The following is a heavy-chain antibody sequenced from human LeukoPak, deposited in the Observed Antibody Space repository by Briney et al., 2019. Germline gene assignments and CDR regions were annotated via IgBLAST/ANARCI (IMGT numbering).Heavy chain of an antibody. V-gene: IGHV1-2*02. D-gene: IGHD2-15*01. CDR3: ARGRKDVVVVAAQDAFDI. J-gene: IGHJ3*02. Sequence: ASVKVSCKASGYTFTGYYMHWVRQAPGQGLEWMGWINPNSGGTNYAQKFQGRVTMTRDTSISTAYMELSRLRSDDTAVYYCARGRKDVVVVAAQDAFDIWGQGTMVTVSS. CDR2: INPNSGGT. CDR1: GYTFTGYY.